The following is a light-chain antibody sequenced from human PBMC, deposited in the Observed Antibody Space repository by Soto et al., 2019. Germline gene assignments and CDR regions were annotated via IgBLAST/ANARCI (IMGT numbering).Light chain of an antibody. CDR2: EVN. CDR3: SSYTSSSTLNWV. J-gene: IGLJ3*02. CDR1: SSDVGGYNY. V-gene: IGLV2-14*01. Sequence: QSALTQPASVSGSPGQSITISCTGTSSDVGGYNYVSWYLHHPGKAPKLIIYEVNNRPSGVSNRFSGSKSGNTASLTISGLQAEDEADYYCSSYTSSSTLNWVFGGGTKLTVL.